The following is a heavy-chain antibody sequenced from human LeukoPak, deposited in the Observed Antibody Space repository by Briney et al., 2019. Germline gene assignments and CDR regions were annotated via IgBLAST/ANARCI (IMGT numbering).Heavy chain of an antibody. Sequence: LPGGSLRLSCAASGFTFDGYGMSWVRQAPGKGLEWVSGINWNGGSTGYADSVKGRFTISRDNAKNSLYLQMNSLRAEDTALYYCARDYGGSSPFDYWGQGTLVTVSS. D-gene: IGHD4-23*01. CDR2: INWNGGST. J-gene: IGHJ4*02. CDR1: GFTFDGYG. CDR3: ARDYGGSSPFDY. V-gene: IGHV3-20*04.